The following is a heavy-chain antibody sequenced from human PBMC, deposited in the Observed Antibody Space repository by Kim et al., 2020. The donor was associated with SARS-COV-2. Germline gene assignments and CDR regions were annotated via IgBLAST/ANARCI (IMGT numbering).Heavy chain of an antibody. CDR1: GFTFSSYA. V-gene: IGHV3-23*01. CDR3: AKDRVRLRYFDWFAFDI. CDR2: ISGSGGST. D-gene: IGHD3-9*01. J-gene: IGHJ3*02. Sequence: GGSLRLSCAASGFTFSSYAMSWVRQAPGKGLEWVSAISGSGGSTYYADSVKGRFTISRDNSKNTLYLQMNSLRAEDTAVYFCAKDRVRLRYFDWFAFDIWGQGTMVTVSS.